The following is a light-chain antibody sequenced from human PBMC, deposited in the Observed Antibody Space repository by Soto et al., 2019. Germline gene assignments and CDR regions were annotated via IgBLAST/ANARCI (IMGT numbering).Light chain of an antibody. CDR2: GAS. CDR3: QQYGSSPQT. CDR1: QSVSSSY. J-gene: IGKJ1*01. V-gene: IGKV3-20*01. Sequence: EIVLTQSPGTPSLSPGERATLSCRASQSVSSSYLAWYQQKPGQAPRLLIYGASSRATGIPDRFSGSGSGTDFTLTISRLEPEDFAVYYCQQYGSSPQTFGQGTKVDVK.